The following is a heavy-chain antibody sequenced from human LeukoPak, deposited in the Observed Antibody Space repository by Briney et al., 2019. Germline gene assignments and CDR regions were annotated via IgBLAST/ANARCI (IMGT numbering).Heavy chain of an antibody. Sequence: PGGSLRLSCAASGFSFSIYWMSWVRQAPGKGLEWVAYIKQDGSEKYYVDSVKGRFTISRDNAKNSLFLQMNSLRAEDTAVYYCARSPAGYYDGSGYYHTYYYGMDVWGQGTTVTVSS. CDR2: IKQDGSEK. D-gene: IGHD3-22*01. CDR3: ARSPAGYYDGSGYYHTYYYGMDV. J-gene: IGHJ6*02. V-gene: IGHV3-7*01. CDR1: GFSFSIYW.